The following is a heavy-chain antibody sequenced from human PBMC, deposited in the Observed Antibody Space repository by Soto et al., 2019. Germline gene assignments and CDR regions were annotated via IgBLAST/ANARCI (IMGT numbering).Heavy chain of an antibody. CDR2: VYHTGTT. J-gene: IGHJ4*02. CDR3: ARDMSGGSSWYEFDS. Sequence: PETLSLTCTVSGDSIRSSYWSWVRQPPGRGLEWIGYVYHTGTTNSNPSLKSRVTISPDTSKNLFSLKLISVTPADTAVYFCARDMSGGSSWYEFDSWGPGTLVTVS. CDR1: GDSIRSSY. D-gene: IGHD6-13*01. V-gene: IGHV4-59*01.